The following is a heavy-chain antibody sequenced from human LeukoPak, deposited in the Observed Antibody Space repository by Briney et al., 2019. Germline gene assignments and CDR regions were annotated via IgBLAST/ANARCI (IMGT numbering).Heavy chain of an antibody. V-gene: IGHV1-2*02. D-gene: IGHD1-1*01. Sequence: ASVKASCKASGYTFTGYYMHWVRQAPGQRLEYMGWINPNSGGTEYAQKFQGRVTMTRDTSISTAYMELSRLSSDDTAVYYCARDRVNWNDVGGLFDYWGQGTLVTVSS. CDR1: GYTFTGYY. CDR3: ARDRVNWNDVGGLFDY. CDR2: INPNSGGT. J-gene: IGHJ4*02.